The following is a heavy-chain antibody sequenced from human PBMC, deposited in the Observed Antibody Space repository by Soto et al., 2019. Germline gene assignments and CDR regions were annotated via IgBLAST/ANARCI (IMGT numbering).Heavy chain of an antibody. CDR3: ARDLRSLYGMDV. CDR1: GFTVSSNY. D-gene: IGHD1-26*01. V-gene: IGHV3-53*01. CDR2: IYSGDTT. J-gene: IGHJ6*02. Sequence: EVQLIESGGGLIQPGGSLRLSCAASGFTVSSNYMSWVRQAPGKGLEWGSVIYSGDTTYYADSVKGRFTISRDHSKNTLSLQMNSLRPEDTAVYYCARDLRSLYGMDVGGQGTTVTVSS.